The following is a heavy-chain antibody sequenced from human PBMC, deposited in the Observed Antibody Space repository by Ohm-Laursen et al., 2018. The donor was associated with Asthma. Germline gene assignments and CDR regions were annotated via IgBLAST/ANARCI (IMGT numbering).Heavy chain of an antibody. CDR2: IDPSDSYT. CDR3: ARHVGAYCGGDCYHFDY. V-gene: IGHV5-10-1*01. D-gene: IGHD2-21*01. J-gene: IGHJ4*02. CDR1: GYSFTSYW. Sequence: GESLKISCKGSGYSFTSYWISWVRQMPGKGLEWMGRIDPSDSYTNYSPSFQGHVTISADKSISTAYLQWSSLKASDTAMYYCARHVGAYCGGDCYHFDYWGQGTLVTVSS.